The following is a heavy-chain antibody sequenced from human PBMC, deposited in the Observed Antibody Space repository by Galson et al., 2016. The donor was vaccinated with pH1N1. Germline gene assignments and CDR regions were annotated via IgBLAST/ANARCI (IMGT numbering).Heavy chain of an antibody. D-gene: IGHD1-7*01. Sequence: SLRLSCAASGFTVTDNYMNWVRRAPGMGLEWVSVIYRGGTTHYADSVKGRFSISRDNSRNPMYLQMNRLRVEDTAVYYCARERGNYPDDSFDIWGQGTPVSVSS. J-gene: IGHJ3*02. CDR3: ARERGNYPDDSFDI. CDR2: IYRGGTT. CDR1: GFTVTDNY. V-gene: IGHV3-53*01.